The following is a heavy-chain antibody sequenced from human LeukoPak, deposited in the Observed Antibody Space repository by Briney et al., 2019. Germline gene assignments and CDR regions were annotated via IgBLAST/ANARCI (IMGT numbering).Heavy chain of an antibody. CDR3: ARRDSSGWYYLDY. CDR1: GFTVSSNY. Sequence: PGGSLRLSCAASGFTVSSNYMSWVRQAPGKGLEWVSVIYSGGSTYYADSVKGRLTISRDNSKNTLYLQMNSLRAEDTAVYYCARRDSSGWYYLDYWGQGTLATVSS. D-gene: IGHD6-19*01. J-gene: IGHJ4*02. CDR2: IYSGGST. V-gene: IGHV3-53*01.